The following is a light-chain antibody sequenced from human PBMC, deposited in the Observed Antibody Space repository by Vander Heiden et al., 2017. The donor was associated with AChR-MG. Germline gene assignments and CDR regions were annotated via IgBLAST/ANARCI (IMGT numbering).Light chain of an antibody. J-gene: IGLJ3*02. CDR3: QVWDSTTVQGV. CDR2: DDI. CDR1: NIGSKH. Sequence: SYVLTQPPSVSVAPGQTARITCGGENIGSKHAYWHQQKAGQAPVMVIYDDIDRPSGIPERLSGSNSRNTATLTIARVEAGDEADYYCQVWDSTTVQGVFGGGTKLNVL. V-gene: IGLV3-21*02.